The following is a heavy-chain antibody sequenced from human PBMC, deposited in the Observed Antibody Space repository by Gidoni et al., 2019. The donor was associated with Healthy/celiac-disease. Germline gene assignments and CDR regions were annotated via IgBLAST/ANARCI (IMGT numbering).Heavy chain of an antibody. Sequence: RQPPGKGLEWIGSIYYSGSTYYNPSLKSRVTISVDTSKNQFSLKLSSVTAADTAVYYCASSGTYYYESSGYYEGGYFDYWGQGTLVTVSS. CDR2: IYYSGST. J-gene: IGHJ4*02. CDR3: ASSGTYYYESSGYYEGGYFDY. V-gene: IGHV4-39*01. D-gene: IGHD3-22*01.